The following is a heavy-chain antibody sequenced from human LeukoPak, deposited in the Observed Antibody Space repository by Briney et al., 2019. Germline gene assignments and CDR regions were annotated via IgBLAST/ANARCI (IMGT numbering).Heavy chain of an antibody. V-gene: IGHV3-66*01. J-gene: IGHJ4*02. CDR1: GFTVSGNY. D-gene: IGHD3-9*01. Sequence: GGSLRLSCAASGFTVSGNYMSWVRQAPGKSLEWVSIIYSGGSTYYADSVKGRFTISRDNSKNTLYLQMNSLRAEDTAVYYCAKGALPLRYFDWLQEGYYFDYWGQGTLVTVSS. CDR2: IYSGGST. CDR3: AKGALPLRYFDWLQEGYYFDY.